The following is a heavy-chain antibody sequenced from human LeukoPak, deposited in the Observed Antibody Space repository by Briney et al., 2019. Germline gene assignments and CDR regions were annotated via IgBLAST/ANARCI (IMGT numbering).Heavy chain of an antibody. J-gene: IGHJ3*02. V-gene: IGHV3-9*02. CDR2: ISWNSGSI. CDR3: AKEMLTQGFRDAFDI. D-gene: IGHD4/OR15-4a*01. Sequence: GGSLRLSCAASGFTSDDYAMHWVRQAPGKGLEWVSGISWNSGSIGYADSVKGRFTISRDNAKNSLYLQMNSLRAEDMALYYCAKEMLTQGFRDAFDIWGQGTMVTVSS. CDR1: GFTSDDYA.